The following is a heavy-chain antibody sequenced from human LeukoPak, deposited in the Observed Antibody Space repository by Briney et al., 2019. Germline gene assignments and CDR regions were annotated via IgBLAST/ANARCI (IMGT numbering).Heavy chain of an antibody. CDR3: ARRSQVGKSFEY. CDR2: IYPGASDT. V-gene: IGHV5-51*01. D-gene: IGHD1-26*01. J-gene: IGHJ4*02. Sequence: LGESLKISCKGSGYAFSSYWVAWVGQVPGKGLEWMGTIYPGASDTRYSPSFQGQVTISADESISTAYLQWSSLKASDTAMYYCARRSQVGKSFEYWGQGALVTVSS. CDR1: GYAFSSYW.